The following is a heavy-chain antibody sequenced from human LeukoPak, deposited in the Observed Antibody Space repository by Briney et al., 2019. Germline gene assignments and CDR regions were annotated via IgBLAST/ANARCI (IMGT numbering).Heavy chain of an antibody. CDR3: AREGYCSGGSCKPFDY. D-gene: IGHD2-15*01. V-gene: IGHV4-4*07. CDR2: IYTSGST. Sequence: SETLSLTCTVSGGSISSYYWSWIRQPAGKGLEWIGRIYTSGSTNYNPSLKSRVTMSVDTSKNQFSLKLSSVTAADTAVYYCAREGYCSGGSCKPFDYWGQGTLVTVSS. J-gene: IGHJ4*02. CDR1: GGSISSYY.